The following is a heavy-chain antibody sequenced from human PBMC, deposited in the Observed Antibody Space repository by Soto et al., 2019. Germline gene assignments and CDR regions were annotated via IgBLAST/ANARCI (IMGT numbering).Heavy chain of an antibody. CDR2: IGSDGST. Sequence: PGGSLRLSCAASGFTFRSFTMNWVRQAPGKGLEWVATIGSDGSTYHAESVKGRFSISRDNYGNMLHLQLNSLRVEDTGIYYCAKDPYNHRFDSWGQGTLVTVSS. J-gene: IGHJ4*02. CDR3: AKDPYNHRFDS. CDR1: GFTFRSFT. V-gene: IGHV3-23*01. D-gene: IGHD1-1*01.